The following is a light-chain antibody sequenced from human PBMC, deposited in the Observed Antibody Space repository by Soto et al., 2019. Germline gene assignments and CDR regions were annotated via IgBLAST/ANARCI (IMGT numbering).Light chain of an antibody. CDR3: KQGHNWPLT. Sequence: EIGMTQSPATLSLSPGERAALSCRASQSINSELAWYQQKPGQPPRLLIYGASTRATGVPARFTGSESGSEFTLTISGLQSEDFAVYYCKQGHNWPLTFGQGTRLEI. V-gene: IGKV3-15*01. CDR2: GAS. J-gene: IGKJ2*01. CDR1: QSINSE.